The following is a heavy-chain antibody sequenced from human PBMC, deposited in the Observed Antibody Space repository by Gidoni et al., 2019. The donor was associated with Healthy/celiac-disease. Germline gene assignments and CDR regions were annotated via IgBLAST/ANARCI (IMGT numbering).Heavy chain of an antibody. CDR2: ISAYNGNT. Sequence: QVQLVQSGAEVKKPGASVKVSCKASGYTFTIYGISWVRQAPGQGLEWMGWISAYNGNTNYAQKLQGRVTMTTDTSTSTAYMELRSLRSDDTAVYYCARDHTSFWSGYYPFDYWGQGTLVTVSS. J-gene: IGHJ4*02. CDR1: GYTFTIYG. V-gene: IGHV1-18*01. CDR3: ARDHTSFWSGYYPFDY. D-gene: IGHD3-3*01.